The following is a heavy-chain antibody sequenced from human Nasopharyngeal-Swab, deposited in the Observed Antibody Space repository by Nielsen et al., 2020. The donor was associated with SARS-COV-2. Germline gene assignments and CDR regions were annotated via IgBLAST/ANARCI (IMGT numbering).Heavy chain of an antibody. Sequence: GGSLRLSCAASGFTFSNYWMIWVRQAPGKGLEWVANINQDASEKYYVGSVRGRFTISRDNAKNSLYLQMNSLRVEDTAVYYCVRSIAAATAYWGQGTLVTVSS. V-gene: IGHV3-7*01. J-gene: IGHJ4*02. CDR2: INQDASEK. CDR1: GFTFSNYW. D-gene: IGHD1-26*01. CDR3: VRSIAAATAY.